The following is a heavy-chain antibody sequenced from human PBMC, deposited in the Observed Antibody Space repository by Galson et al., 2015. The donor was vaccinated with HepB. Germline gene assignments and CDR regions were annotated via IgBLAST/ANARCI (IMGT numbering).Heavy chain of an antibody. CDR3: ARGSAMGDGSDFDY. CDR2: INHSGST. Sequence: SETLSLTCAVYGGSFSGYYWSWIRQPPGKGLEWIGEINHSGSTNYNPSLKSRVTISVDTSKNQFSLKLSSVTAADTAVYYCARGSAMGDGSDFDYWGQGTLVTVSS. CDR1: GGSFSGYY. J-gene: IGHJ4*02. D-gene: IGHD5-24*01. V-gene: IGHV4-34*01.